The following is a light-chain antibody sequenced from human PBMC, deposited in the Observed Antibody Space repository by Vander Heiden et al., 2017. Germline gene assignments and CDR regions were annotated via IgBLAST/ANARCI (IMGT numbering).Light chain of an antibody. CDR2: DAS. J-gene: IGKJ2*01. V-gene: IGKV1-5*01. Sequence: DILMTKSPSTLSASVGDRVTITCRTSQTISSWLAWYQQKPGKAPKLLIYDASSLESGVPSRFSGSGSGTEFTLTISSLQPDDFATYYCQQYNSYLYTFGQGTKVDIK. CDR3: QQYNSYLYT. CDR1: QTISSW.